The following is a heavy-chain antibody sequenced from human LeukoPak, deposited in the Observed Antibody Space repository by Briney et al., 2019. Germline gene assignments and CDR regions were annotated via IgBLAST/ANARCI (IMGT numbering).Heavy chain of an antibody. J-gene: IGHJ3*02. D-gene: IGHD2-15*01. V-gene: IGHV5-51*01. Sequence: GESLKISCKGSGYSLTSYWIGWVRQMPGKGLEWMGIIYPGDSDTRYSPSFQGQVTISADKSISTAYLQWSSLKASDTAMYYCARVVCSGGSCYSEAFDIWGQGTMVTVSS. CDR3: ARVVCSGGSCYSEAFDI. CDR1: GYSLTSYW. CDR2: IYPGDSDT.